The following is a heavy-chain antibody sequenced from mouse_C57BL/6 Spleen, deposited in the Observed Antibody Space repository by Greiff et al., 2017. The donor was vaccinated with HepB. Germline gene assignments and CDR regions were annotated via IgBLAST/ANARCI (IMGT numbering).Heavy chain of an antibody. V-gene: IGHV1-52*01. D-gene: IGHD1-1*01. Sequence: QVQLQQPGAELVRPGSSVKLSCKASGYTFTSYWMPWVKQRPIQGLEWIGNIDPCDSDTHYNQKFKDKATLTVDKSSSTAYLQLSSLTSEDSAVYYCVYYDSSNWYFDVWGTGTTVTVSS. CDR2: IDPCDSDT. CDR3: VYYDSSNWYFDV. J-gene: IGHJ1*03. CDR1: GYTFTSYW.